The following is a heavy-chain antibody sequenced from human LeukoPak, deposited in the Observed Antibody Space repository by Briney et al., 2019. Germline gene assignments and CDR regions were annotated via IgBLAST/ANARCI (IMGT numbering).Heavy chain of an antibody. Sequence: GESLKISCKGSGYSFTNYWIGWVRQMPGKGLEWMGIIYPGDSDTRYSPSFQGQVTISADKSISTAYLQWSSLKASDTAMHYCASPDYYDSSGYSPGIGYWGQGTLVTVSS. J-gene: IGHJ4*02. D-gene: IGHD3-22*01. CDR2: IYPGDSDT. V-gene: IGHV5-51*01. CDR3: ASPDYYDSSGYSPGIGY. CDR1: GYSFTNYW.